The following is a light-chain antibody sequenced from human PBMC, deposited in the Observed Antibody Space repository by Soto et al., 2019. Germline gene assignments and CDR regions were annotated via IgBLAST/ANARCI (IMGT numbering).Light chain of an antibody. CDR3: QQYDNLPLT. V-gene: IGKV1-33*01. Sequence: DIQMTQSPSSLSASVGDRVTITCQASQDISNYLNWYQQKPGKAPQLLIYDASNLETGVPSRFSGSGSGTDFTFTISSLQPEDIAKYYCQQYDNLPLTVGQGTKVEIK. CDR1: QDISNY. J-gene: IGKJ1*01. CDR2: DAS.